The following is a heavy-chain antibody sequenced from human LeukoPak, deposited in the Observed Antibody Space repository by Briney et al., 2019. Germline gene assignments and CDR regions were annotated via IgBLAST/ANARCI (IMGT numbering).Heavy chain of an antibody. D-gene: IGHD5-12*01. V-gene: IGHV3-23*01. Sequence: GGSLKLSCAASGFTFSSYAMSWVRQAPGKGLDWVSAISASGGSTSYADSVKGRFTISRDNSKNTLYLQMNSLRAVDTAVYYCASQTSGYSGYSSHYWGQGTLVTVSS. CDR2: ISASGGST. CDR3: ASQTSGYSGYSSHY. J-gene: IGHJ4*02. CDR1: GFTFSSYA.